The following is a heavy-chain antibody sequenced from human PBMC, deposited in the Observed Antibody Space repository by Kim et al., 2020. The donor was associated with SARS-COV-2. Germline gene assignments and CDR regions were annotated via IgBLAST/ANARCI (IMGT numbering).Heavy chain of an antibody. CDR1: GGSISSSSYY. Sequence: SETLSLTCTVSGGSISSSSYYWGLIRQPPGKGLEWIGSIYYSGSTYYNPSLKSRVTISVDTSKNQFSLKLSSVTAADTAVYYCARGVVAALHDAFDIWGQGTMVTVSS. CDR2: IYYSGST. J-gene: IGHJ3*02. D-gene: IGHD2-15*01. V-gene: IGHV4-39*01. CDR3: ARGVVAALHDAFDI.